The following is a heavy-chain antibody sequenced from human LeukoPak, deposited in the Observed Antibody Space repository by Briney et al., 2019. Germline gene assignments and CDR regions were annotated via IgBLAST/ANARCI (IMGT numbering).Heavy chain of an antibody. J-gene: IGHJ4*02. CDR1: GGTFSSYA. Sequence: GASVKVSCKASGGTFSSYAISWVRQAAGQGLEWMGRIIPILGIANYAQKFQGRVTITADKSTSTAYMELSSLRSEDTAVYYCATRLRYYYDSSGSSDYWGQGTLVTVSS. D-gene: IGHD3-22*01. CDR3: ATRLRYYYDSSGSSDY. V-gene: IGHV1-69*04. CDR2: IIPILGIA.